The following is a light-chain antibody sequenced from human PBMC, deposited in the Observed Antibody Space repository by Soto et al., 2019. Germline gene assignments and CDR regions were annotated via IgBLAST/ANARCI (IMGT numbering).Light chain of an antibody. J-gene: IGKJ1*01. CDR3: QQYXSSPGT. CDR2: GAS. CDR1: QSVSSSY. Sequence: EIVLTQSPGTLSLSPGERATLSCRASQSVSSSYLAWYQQKPGQAPRLLIYGASSRATGIPDRFSGSGSGXXXXXXXXXXXXXXXXVYYCQQYXSSPGTFGQGTKVEIK. V-gene: IGKV3-20*01.